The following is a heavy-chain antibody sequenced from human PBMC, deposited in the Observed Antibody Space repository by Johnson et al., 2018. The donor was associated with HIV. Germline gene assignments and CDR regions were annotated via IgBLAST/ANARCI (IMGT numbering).Heavy chain of an antibody. Sequence: QMQLVESGGGVVQPGGSLRLSCAASGFTFSSYAMHWVRQAPGKGLELVAVLWSAGSSKYYADSVKGRFTISRDNAKNSLYLQMNSLRAEDTAVYYCARRYSGSYGAFDIWGQGTMVTVSS. CDR3: ARRYSGSYGAFDI. CDR2: LWSAGSSK. V-gene: IGHV3-33*01. D-gene: IGHD1-26*01. CDR1: GFTFSSYA. J-gene: IGHJ3*02.